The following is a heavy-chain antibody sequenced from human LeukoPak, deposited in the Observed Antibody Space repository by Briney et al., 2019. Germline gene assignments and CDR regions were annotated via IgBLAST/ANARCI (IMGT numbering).Heavy chain of an antibody. CDR2: ISYDGSNK. CDR1: GFTFSSYA. CDR3: ASFLV. V-gene: IGHV3-30*04. Sequence: GGSLRLSCAASGFTFSSYAMHWVRQAPGKGLEWVAVISYDGSNKYYADSAKGRFTISRDNSKNTLYLQMNSLRAEDTAVYYCASFLVWGQGTLVTVSS. D-gene: IGHD3-3*02. J-gene: IGHJ4*02.